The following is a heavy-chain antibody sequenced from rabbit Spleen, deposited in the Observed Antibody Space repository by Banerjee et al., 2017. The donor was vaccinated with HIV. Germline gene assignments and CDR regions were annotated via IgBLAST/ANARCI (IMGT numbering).Heavy chain of an antibody. CDR3: ARDTGTSFSTYGMDR. Sequence: QEQLVESGGGLVKPGASLTLTCKASGFSFSGDSYMCWVRQAPGKGLEWVACAYAGSSGSTYSATWAKGRFTISKTSSTTVTLQMTSLTAADTATYFCARDTGTSFSTYGMDRWGQGTLVTVS. CDR2: AYAGSSGST. CDR1: GFSFSGDSY. D-gene: IGHD8-1*01. V-gene: IGHV1S45*01. J-gene: IGHJ6*01.